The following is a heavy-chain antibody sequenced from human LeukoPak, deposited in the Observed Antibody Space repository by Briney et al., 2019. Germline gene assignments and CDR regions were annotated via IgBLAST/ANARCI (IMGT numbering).Heavy chain of an antibody. CDR1: GYTFTSYG. Sequence: EASVQVSCKASGYTFTSYGISWVRPAPGQGLEWMGWISAYNGDTNYAQKLQGRVTMTTDTSTSTAYMELRSLRSDDTAVYYCARDREVVPAAGDYWGQGTLVTVSS. CDR3: ARDREVVPAAGDY. CDR2: ISAYNGDT. J-gene: IGHJ4*02. D-gene: IGHD2-2*01. V-gene: IGHV1-18*01.